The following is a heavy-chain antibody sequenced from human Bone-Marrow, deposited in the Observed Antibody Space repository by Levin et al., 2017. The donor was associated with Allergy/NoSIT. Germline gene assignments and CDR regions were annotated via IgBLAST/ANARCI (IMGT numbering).Heavy chain of an antibody. V-gene: IGHV3-23*01. Sequence: GGSLRLSCAASGFTFSSYAMSWVRQAPGKGLEWVSAISGSGGSTYYADSVKGRFTISRDNSKNTLYLQMNSLRAEDTAVYYCAKVRGIAVAPDYFDYWGQGTLVTVSS. CDR1: GFTFSSYA. J-gene: IGHJ4*02. D-gene: IGHD6-19*01. CDR3: AKVRGIAVAPDYFDY. CDR2: ISGSGGST.